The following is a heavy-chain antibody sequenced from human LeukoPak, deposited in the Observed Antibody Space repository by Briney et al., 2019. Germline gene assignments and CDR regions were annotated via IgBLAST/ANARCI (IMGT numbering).Heavy chain of an antibody. CDR1: GYTFTGYY. CDR3: ARDSLLYSSSWYDY. Sequence: ASVKVSCKASGYTFTGYYIHWVRQAPGQGLEWMGWINPNTGDTNYAQKFQGRVTMTRDTSISTAYMELSRLRSDDTAVYYCARDSLLYSSSWYDYWGQGTLVTVSS. J-gene: IGHJ4*02. D-gene: IGHD6-13*01. CDR2: INPNTGDT. V-gene: IGHV1-2*02.